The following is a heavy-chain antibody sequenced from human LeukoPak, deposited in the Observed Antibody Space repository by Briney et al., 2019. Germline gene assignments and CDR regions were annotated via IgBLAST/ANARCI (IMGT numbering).Heavy chain of an antibody. D-gene: IGHD3-22*01. V-gene: IGHV3-74*01. Sequence: GGSLRLSCAASGFTFSTYWMHWVRQAPGKGLVWVSRIKSDGGTNYADSVKGRFTISRDNAKKTVSLQMNSLRPEDTGVYYCARAPSEIGGYYPEYFRHWGQGTLVTVSP. CDR3: ARAPSEIGGYYPEYFRH. CDR1: GFTFSTYW. CDR2: IKSDGGT. J-gene: IGHJ1*01.